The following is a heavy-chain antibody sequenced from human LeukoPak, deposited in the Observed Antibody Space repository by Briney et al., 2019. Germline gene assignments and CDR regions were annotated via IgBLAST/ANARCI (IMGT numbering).Heavy chain of an antibody. CDR3: ARDSRSYERSGYYHFDY. CDR2: IYYNGNT. D-gene: IGHD3-22*01. V-gene: IGHV4-61*01. Sequence: PSETLSLTCTVSGGSVSSDTYYWSWIRRPSGKGLEWIGYIYYNGNTNYNSSLKSRVTISVDTSKNQFSLKVTSVTAADTAVYYCARDSRSYERSGYYHFDYWGQGSLVTVSS. J-gene: IGHJ4*02. CDR1: GGSVSSDTYY.